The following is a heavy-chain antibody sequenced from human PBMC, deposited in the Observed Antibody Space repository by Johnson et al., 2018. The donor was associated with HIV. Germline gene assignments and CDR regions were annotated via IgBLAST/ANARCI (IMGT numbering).Heavy chain of an antibody. D-gene: IGHD2-21*01. Sequence: VQLVESGGGVVQPGRSLRLSCAASGFTFSSYWMSWVRQAPGKGLEWVANIKQDGSEKYYVDSVKGRFTISRDNAKNSLYLQMNSLRAEDTAVYYCARELESGVGVIGPGAFDIWGQGTMVTVSS. J-gene: IGHJ3*02. V-gene: IGHV3-7*01. CDR2: IKQDGSEK. CDR3: ARELESGVGVIGPGAFDI. CDR1: GFTFSSYW.